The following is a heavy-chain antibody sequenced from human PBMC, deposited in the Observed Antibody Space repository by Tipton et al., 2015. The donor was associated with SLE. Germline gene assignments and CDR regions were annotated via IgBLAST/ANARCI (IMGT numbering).Heavy chain of an antibody. Sequence: TLSLTCTVSGGSIGNNQWSWIRQPAGRGLEWIGRVYNSGTSRYNPSPKSRVVVAMDAAKNQVSLKLRSVTAADTAVYYCARDLGSLWSRYGLDIWGQGTTVTVSS. D-gene: IGHD2-21*01. V-gene: IGHV4-4*07. CDR3: ARDLGSLWSRYGLDI. CDR1: GGSIGNNQ. J-gene: IGHJ6*02. CDR2: VYNSGTS.